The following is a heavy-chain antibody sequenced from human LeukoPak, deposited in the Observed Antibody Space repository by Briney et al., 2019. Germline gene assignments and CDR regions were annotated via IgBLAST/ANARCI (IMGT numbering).Heavy chain of an antibody. CDR2: IYHSGST. J-gene: IGHJ3*02. CDR3: ARDPVVGAFVDI. Sequence: SQTLSLTCTVSGGSISSGGYYWSWIRQPPGKGLEWIGYIYHSGSTYYNPSLKSRVTISVDRTKNQFSLKLSSVTAADTAVYYCARDPVVGAFVDIWGQGTMVTLSS. CDR1: GGSISSGGYY. D-gene: IGHD1-26*01. V-gene: IGHV4-30-2*01.